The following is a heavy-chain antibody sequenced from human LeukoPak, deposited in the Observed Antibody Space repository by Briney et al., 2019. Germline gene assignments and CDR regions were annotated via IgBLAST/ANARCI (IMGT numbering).Heavy chain of an antibody. CDR1: GFTVSNNY. J-gene: IGHJ4*02. Sequence: GGSLRLSCAASGFTVSNNYMDWIRQAPGKGLVWVSIIYSGGNTYYADSVKGRFTVSRDNSKNTLYLQMNSLRAEDTAVYYCTRGGGSYHWGQGTLVTVSS. V-gene: IGHV3-53*01. CDR2: IYSGGNT. D-gene: IGHD1-26*01. CDR3: TRGGGSYH.